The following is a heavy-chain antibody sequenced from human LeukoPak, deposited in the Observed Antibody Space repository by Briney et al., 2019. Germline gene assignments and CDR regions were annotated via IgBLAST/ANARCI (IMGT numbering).Heavy chain of an antibody. CDR2: ISGSGGST. V-gene: IGHV3-23*01. CDR3: AKAGTYCSSTSCPTDY. J-gene: IGHJ4*02. Sequence: GGSLRLSCAASGFTFSSYAMSWVRQAPGKGLEWVSAISGSGGSTYYADSVKGRFTISRDNSKNTLYLQMNSLRAEDTAVYYCAKAGTYCSSTSCPTDYWGQGTLVAVSS. CDR1: GFTFSSYA. D-gene: IGHD2-2*01.